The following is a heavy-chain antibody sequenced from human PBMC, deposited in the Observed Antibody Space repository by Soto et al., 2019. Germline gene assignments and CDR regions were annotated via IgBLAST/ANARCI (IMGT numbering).Heavy chain of an antibody. J-gene: IGHJ3*02. CDR3: AREMESPRAIAVAGTGAFDI. D-gene: IGHD6-19*01. CDR2: IYSGGST. V-gene: IGHV3-53*01. Sequence: GGSLRLSCAASGFTVSSNYMSWVRQAPGKGLEWVSVIYSGGSTYYADSVKGRFTISRDNSKNTLYLQMKSLRAEDTAVYYCAREMESPRAIAVAGTGAFDIWGKGTMVTVSS. CDR1: GFTVSSNY.